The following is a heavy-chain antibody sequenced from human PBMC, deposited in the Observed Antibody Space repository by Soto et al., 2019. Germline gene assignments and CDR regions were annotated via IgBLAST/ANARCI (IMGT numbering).Heavy chain of an antibody. V-gene: IGHV3-48*04. CDR2: ISSSSSTI. D-gene: IGHD3-16*02. CDR3: ARVLDYDYVWVRYPLNWFDS. J-gene: IGHJ5*01. Sequence: GGSLRLSCAASGFTFSSYSMNWVRQAPGKGLEWVSYISSSSSTIYYADSVKGRFTISRDNAKNSLYLQMNSLRAEDTAVYYCARVLDYDYVWVRYPLNWFDSWGQGTLVTVSS. CDR1: GFTFSSYS.